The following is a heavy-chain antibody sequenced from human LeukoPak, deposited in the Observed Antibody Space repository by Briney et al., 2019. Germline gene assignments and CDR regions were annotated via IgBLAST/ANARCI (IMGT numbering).Heavy chain of an antibody. CDR3: ATDREGNYALDV. Sequence: GASVKVSCKASGYTFTGYYMHWVRQAPGQGLEWMGRINPNSGGTNYAQKFQGRVTMTRDTSISTAYMELSRLRSDDTAVYYCATDREGNYALDVWGKGTTVTVSS. CDR2: INPNSGGT. D-gene: IGHD4-11*01. CDR1: GYTFTGYY. J-gene: IGHJ6*04. V-gene: IGHV1-2*06.